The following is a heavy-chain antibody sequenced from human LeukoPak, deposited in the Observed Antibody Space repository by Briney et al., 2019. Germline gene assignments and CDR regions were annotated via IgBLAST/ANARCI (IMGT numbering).Heavy chain of an antibody. CDR1: GGSISSSSYY. CDR2: IYYSGST. J-gene: IGHJ6*03. CDR3: ARVWAGATSGSYQGYYYYMDV. V-gene: IGHV4-39*01. D-gene: IGHD1-26*01. Sequence: SETLSLTCTVSGGSISSSSYYWGWIRQPPGKGLEWIGSIYYSGSTYYNPSLKSRVTISVDTSKNQFSLKLSSVTAADTAVYYCARVWAGATSGSYQGYYYYMDVWGKGTTVTVSS.